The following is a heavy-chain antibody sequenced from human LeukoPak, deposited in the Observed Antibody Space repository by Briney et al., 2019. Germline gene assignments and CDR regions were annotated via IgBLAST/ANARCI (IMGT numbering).Heavy chain of an antibody. CDR1: GSFTSYY. D-gene: IGHD3-10*01. J-gene: IGHJ4*02. V-gene: IGHV1-8*01. CDR2: MNPNSGNT. Sequence: ASVKVSCKASGSFTSYYINWVRQATGQGLEWMGWMNPNSGNTGYAQKFQGRVTMTRNTSISTAYMELSSLRSEDTAVYYCAGGTVVRGVIDYWGQGTLVTVSS. CDR3: AGGTVVRGVIDY.